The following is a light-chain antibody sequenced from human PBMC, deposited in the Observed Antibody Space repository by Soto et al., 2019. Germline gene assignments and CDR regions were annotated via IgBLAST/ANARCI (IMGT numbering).Light chain of an antibody. CDR1: QSIDTA. Sequence: DIQMTQSPSTLSASVGDRVTITCRASQSIDTALAWYQQKPGKAPNLLIYRASNLESGVPSRFSGSGSGTDFTLTINSLQPEDFATYYCQQAFSFPRTFGQGTRLEIK. CDR3: QQAFSFPRT. V-gene: IGKV1-5*03. J-gene: IGKJ5*01. CDR2: RAS.